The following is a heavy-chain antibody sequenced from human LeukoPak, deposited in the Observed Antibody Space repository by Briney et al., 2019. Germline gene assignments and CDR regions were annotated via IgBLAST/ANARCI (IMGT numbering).Heavy chain of an antibody. CDR2: LIPIFGTA. J-gene: IGHJ4*02. CDR1: GGTFSSYA. Sequence: GASLKVFCKASGGTFSSYAISRVRQAPGQGLEWMGELIPIFGTANYAKKLQGRVTITTDESTSTAYMELSSLRPEDTAVYYCARDSGYFSGYSLQFDYWGQGTLVTVSS. V-gene: IGHV1-69*05. D-gene: IGHD3-22*01. CDR3: ARDSGYFSGYSLQFDY.